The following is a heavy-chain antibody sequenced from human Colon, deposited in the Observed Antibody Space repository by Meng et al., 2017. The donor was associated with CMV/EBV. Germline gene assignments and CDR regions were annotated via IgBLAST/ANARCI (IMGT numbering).Heavy chain of an antibody. CDR2: IDGSANDI. V-gene: IGHV3-48*03. CDR1: GFTFNDYE. J-gene: IGHJ4*02. D-gene: IGHD2-15*01. CDR3: VRDGRAGVRGTYRRFDF. Sequence: GGSLRLSCAASGFTFNDYEMIWVRQAPGGGLDWISSIDGSANDIHYADSVKGRFTVSRDNARNSLLLQMSSLRAEDSGVYYCVRDGRAGVRGTYRRFDFWGQGTLVTVSS.